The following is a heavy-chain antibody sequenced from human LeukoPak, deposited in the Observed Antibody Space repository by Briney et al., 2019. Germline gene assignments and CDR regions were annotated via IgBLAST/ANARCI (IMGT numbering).Heavy chain of an antibody. CDR1: GFTFSSYW. Sequence: GGSLRLSCAASGFTFSSYWMYWVRQAPGKGLVWVSRINSDGSSTSYADSVKGRFTISRDNAKNTLYLQMNSLRAEDTAVYYCARAQYIYYMDVWGKGTTVTVSS. CDR2: INSDGSST. J-gene: IGHJ6*03. D-gene: IGHD5-18*01. V-gene: IGHV3-74*01. CDR3: ARAQYIYYMDV.